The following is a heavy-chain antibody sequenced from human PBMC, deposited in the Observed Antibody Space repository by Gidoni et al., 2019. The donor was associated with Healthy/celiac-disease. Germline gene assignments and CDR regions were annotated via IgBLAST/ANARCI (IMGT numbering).Heavy chain of an antibody. CDR2: IYYSGST. CDR3: ARGDVVPAATADAFDI. D-gene: IGHD2-2*01. Sequence: QLQLQESGPGLVKPSETLSLTCTVSGGSISSSSYYWGWIRQPPGKGLEWIGSIYYSGSTYYNPSLKSRVTISVDTSKNQFSLKLSSVTAADTAVYYCARGDVVPAATADAFDIWGQGTMVTVSS. V-gene: IGHV4-39*01. J-gene: IGHJ3*02. CDR1: GGSISSSSYY.